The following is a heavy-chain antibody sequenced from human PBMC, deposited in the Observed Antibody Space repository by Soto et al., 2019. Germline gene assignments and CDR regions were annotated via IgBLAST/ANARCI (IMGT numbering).Heavy chain of an antibody. CDR2: IYHSGST. V-gene: IGHV4-61*01. Sequence: QVQLQESGPGLVKPSETLSLTCTVSGGSVSSGSYYWSWIRQPPGKGLEWIGYIYHSGSTNYNPSLKSRVSILVDTSKNQYSLNLRSVTAADTAVYYCARERVVITPYNWFDPWGQGTLVTVPS. CDR3: ARERVVITPYNWFDP. CDR1: GGSVSSGSYY. J-gene: IGHJ5*02. D-gene: IGHD3-22*01.